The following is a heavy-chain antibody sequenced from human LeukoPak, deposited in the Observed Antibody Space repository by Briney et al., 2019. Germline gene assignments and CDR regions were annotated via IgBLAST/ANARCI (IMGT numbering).Heavy chain of an antibody. V-gene: IGHV1-8*01. CDR2: MNPNSGNT. J-gene: IGHJ2*01. CDR1: GYTFTSYD. D-gene: IGHD6-13*01. Sequence: ASVKVSCKASGYTFTSYDINWVRQATGQGLEWMGWMNPNSGNTGYAQKFQGRVTMTRDTSISTAYMELSSLRSEDTAVYYCARRYSSSWYIWYFDLWGRGTLVTVSS. CDR3: ARRYSSSWYIWYFDL.